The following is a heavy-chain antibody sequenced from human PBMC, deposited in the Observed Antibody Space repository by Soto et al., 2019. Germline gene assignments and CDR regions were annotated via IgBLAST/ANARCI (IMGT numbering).Heavy chain of an antibody. V-gene: IGHV4-39*01. Sequence: SETLSLTCTVSGGSISSSSYYWGWIRQPPGKGLEWIGSIYYSGSTYYNPSLKSRVTISVDTSKNQFSLKLSSVTAADTAVYYCASQTPMVRGVNYWYFDLWGRGTLVTVSS. D-gene: IGHD3-10*01. CDR3: ASQTPMVRGVNYWYFDL. CDR1: GGSISSSSYY. J-gene: IGHJ2*01. CDR2: IYYSGST.